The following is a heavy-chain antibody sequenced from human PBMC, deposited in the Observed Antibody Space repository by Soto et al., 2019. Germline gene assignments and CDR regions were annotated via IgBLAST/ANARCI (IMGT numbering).Heavy chain of an antibody. CDR3: ARESHDILTGPPWVWYFDL. J-gene: IGHJ2*01. D-gene: IGHD3-9*01. CDR2: INDRGSI. CDR1: GGSFSGYY. V-gene: IGHV4-34*01. Sequence: QVQLQQWGAGPLRPLETLSLTCGVSGGSFSGYYWAWIHQSPGKGLEWIGEINDRGSINYNPSLKSLVSISVDTSKNHYSLNLRSVTAADTAVYYCARESHDILTGPPWVWYFDLWGRGTLVTVSS.